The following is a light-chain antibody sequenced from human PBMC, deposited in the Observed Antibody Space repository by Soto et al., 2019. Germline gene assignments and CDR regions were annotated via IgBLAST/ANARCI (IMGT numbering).Light chain of an antibody. J-gene: IGLJ1*01. CDR1: SSDVGGYNY. Sequence: QSALTQPAAVSGSPGQSINISCTGTSSDVGGYNYVSWYQQHPGKAPKLMIYEVSNRSSGVSNRFSGSKSSNTASRTSSGLQAEDDADYYCSSYTSSSTGVFGTGTKLTFL. CDR3: SSYTSSSTGV. CDR2: EVS. V-gene: IGLV2-14*01.